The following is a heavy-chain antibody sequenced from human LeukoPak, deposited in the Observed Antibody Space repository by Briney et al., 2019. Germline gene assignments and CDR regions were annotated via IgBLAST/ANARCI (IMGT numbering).Heavy chain of an antibody. CDR3: ARDLDTALVYYYYAMDV. D-gene: IGHD5-18*01. CDR1: GFTFSSYS. CDR2: ISSSSSYI. V-gene: IGHV3-21*01. Sequence: PGGSLRLSCAASGFTFSSYSMNWVRQAPGKGLEWVSSISSSSSYIYYADSVKGRFTISRDNAKNSLYLQMNSLRDEDTAVYFCARDLDTALVYYYYAMDVWGQGTTVTVSS. J-gene: IGHJ6*02.